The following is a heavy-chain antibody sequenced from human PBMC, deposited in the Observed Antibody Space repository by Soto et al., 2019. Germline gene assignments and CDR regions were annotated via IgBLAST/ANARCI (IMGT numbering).Heavy chain of an antibody. V-gene: IGHV1-18*01. Sequence: ASVKVSCKASRYTFTSYGITWVRQAPGQGLEWMGWISAYNGNTNYAQKLQGRVTMTTDTSTSTAYMELRSLRSDDTAVYYCARAGGYSGYDPPHFSGYWGQGTLVTVSS. CDR3: ARAGGYSGYDPPHFSGY. CDR1: RYTFTSYG. CDR2: ISAYNGNT. J-gene: IGHJ4*02. D-gene: IGHD5-12*01.